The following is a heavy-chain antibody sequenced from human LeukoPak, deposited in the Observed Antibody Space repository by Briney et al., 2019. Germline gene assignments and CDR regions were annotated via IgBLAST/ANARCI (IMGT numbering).Heavy chain of an antibody. CDR3: ARSGGWLLYFDY. V-gene: IGHV4-59*01. Sequence: PSETLSLTCTVSGGSISSYYWSWIRQPPGKGLEWIAYIYYSGSTNYNPSLKSRVTISVDTSKNQFSLKLSSVTAADTAAYYCARSGGWLLYFDYWGQGTLVTVSS. CDR1: GGSISSYY. CDR2: IYYSGST. D-gene: IGHD6-19*01. J-gene: IGHJ4*02.